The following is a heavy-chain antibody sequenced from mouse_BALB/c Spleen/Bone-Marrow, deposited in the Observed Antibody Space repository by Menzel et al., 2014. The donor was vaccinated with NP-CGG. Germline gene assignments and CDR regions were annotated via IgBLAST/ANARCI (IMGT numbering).Heavy chain of an antibody. V-gene: IGHV1S135*01. CDR1: GYAFTSYN. J-gene: IGHJ2*01. CDR2: IDPYTGGT. CDR3: ARNLGYGYFDY. Sequence: VQLQHSGPELVKPGASVKVSCKASGYAFTSYNMYWVKQSHGKSLEWTGYIDPYTGGTFYNQKFKGKATLTVDKSSSTAYMHLNSLTSEDSAVYYCARNLGYGYFDYWGQGTTLTVSS. D-gene: IGHD3-1*01.